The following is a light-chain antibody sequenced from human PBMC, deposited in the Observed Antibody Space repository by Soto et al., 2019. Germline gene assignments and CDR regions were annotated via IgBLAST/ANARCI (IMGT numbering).Light chain of an antibody. CDR1: SSDVGSYNY. CDR3: SSYTTRSTHVV. J-gene: IGLJ2*01. V-gene: IGLV2-14*01. CDR2: DVS. Sequence: QYALTQPASVSGSPGQSITISCTGTSSDVGSYNYVSWYQQYPGKAPKLMIYDVSNRPSGVSYRFSGSKSGNTASLTISGLQAEDEADYYCSSYTTRSTHVVFGRGTKLTVL.